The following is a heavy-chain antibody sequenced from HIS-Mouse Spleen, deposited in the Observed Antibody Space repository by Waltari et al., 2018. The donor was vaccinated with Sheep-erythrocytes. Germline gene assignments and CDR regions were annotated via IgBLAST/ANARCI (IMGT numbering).Heavy chain of an antibody. Sequence: QLQLQESGPGLVKPSETLSLTCTVSGGSISSSSYYWGWIRQPPGKGLEWIGSIYYSGSTYYNPSLKSRVTISVDTSKNQFSLNLSSVTAADTAVYYCARLYYYDSSGYYFDYWGQGTLVTVSS. CDR3: ARLYYYDSSGYYFDY. J-gene: IGHJ4*02. CDR2: IYYSGST. CDR1: GGSISSSSYY. D-gene: IGHD3-22*01. V-gene: IGHV4-39*01.